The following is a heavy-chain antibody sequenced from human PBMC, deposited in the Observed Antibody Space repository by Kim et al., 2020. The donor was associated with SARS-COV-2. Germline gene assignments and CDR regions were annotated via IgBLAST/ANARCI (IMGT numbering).Heavy chain of an antibody. CDR2: IKRKTDGGTT. D-gene: IGHD6-25*01. CDR3: TTLRIAAGNFDY. CDR1: GFTFSDAW. J-gene: IGHJ4*02. V-gene: IGHV3-15*01. Sequence: GGSLRLSCAASGFTFSDAWMSWVRQAPGKGLEWVGRIKRKTDGGTTDYAAPVKGRFTISRDDSKNTLYLQMDSLKTEDTAVYYCTTLRIAAGNFDYWGQG.